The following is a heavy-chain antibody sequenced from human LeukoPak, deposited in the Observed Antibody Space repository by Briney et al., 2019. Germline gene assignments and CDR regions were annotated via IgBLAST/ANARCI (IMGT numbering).Heavy chain of an antibody. J-gene: IGHJ4*02. CDR2: ISYDGSNK. D-gene: IGHD6-13*01. CDR3: ARDVGSSVDY. V-gene: IGHV3-30-3*01. Sequence: GGSLRLSCAASGFTFSSNAMHWVRQAPGKGLEWVAVISYDGSNKYYADSVKGRFTISRDNSKNTLYLQMNSLRAEDTAVYYCARDVGSSVDYWGQGTLVTVSS. CDR1: GFTFSSNA.